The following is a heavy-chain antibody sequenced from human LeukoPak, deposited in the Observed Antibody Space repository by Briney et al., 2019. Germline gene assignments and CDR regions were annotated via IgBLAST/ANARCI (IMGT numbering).Heavy chain of an antibody. D-gene: IGHD3-3*01. J-gene: IGHJ6*03. CDR1: GYTFTKYG. Sequence: ASVKVSCKASGYTFTKYGISWVRQAPGQGLEWMGWISAYSGNTNYAQKFQGRVTMTTETSTKTAYMELRSLTSDDTAVYYCARQLLEWSPKSSYYSYYYMDVWGQGTTVTVSS. V-gene: IGHV1-18*01. CDR2: ISAYSGNT. CDR3: ARQLLEWSPKSSYYSYYYMDV.